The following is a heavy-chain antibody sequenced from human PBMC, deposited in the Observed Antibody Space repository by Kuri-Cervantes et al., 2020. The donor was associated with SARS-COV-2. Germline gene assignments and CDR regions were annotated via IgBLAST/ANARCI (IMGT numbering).Heavy chain of an antibody. CDR2: IYYSGST. CDR1: GGSISSGGYY. V-gene: IGHV4-30-4*08. Sequence: SETLSLTCTVSGGSISSGGYYWSWIRQHPGKGLEWIGYIYYSGSTYYNPSLKSRVTISVDTSKNQFSLKLSSVTAADTAVYYCARAGIYCSSTSCLNWFDPWGQGTLVTVSS. D-gene: IGHD2-2*01. CDR3: ARAGIYCSSTSCLNWFDP. J-gene: IGHJ5*02.